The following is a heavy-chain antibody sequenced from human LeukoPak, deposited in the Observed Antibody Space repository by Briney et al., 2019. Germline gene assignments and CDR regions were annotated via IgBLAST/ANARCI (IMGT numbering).Heavy chain of an antibody. D-gene: IGHD3-10*01. CDR3: ARSLRGGYYYYYMDV. V-gene: IGHV1-18*01. Sequence: ASVKVSCKASGYTFTSYGISWVRQAPGQGLEWMGWISAYNGNTNYAQKLQGRVTMTTDTSTSTAYMELRSLRSDDTAVYYCARSLRGGYYYYYMDVWGKGTTVTISS. CDR1: GYTFTSYG. CDR2: ISAYNGNT. J-gene: IGHJ6*03.